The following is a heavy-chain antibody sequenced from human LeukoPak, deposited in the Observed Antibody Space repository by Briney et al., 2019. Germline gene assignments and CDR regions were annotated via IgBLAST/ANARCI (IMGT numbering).Heavy chain of an antibody. CDR3: ARDRGGYDSRTAMAKGWFYP. V-gene: IGHV3-48*01. D-gene: IGHD5-12*01. CDR2: ISSSSSTI. Sequence: GGSLRLSCAASGFTFSSYSMNWVRQAPGKGLEWVSYISSSSSTIYYADSVKGRFTISRDNAKNSLFLQMNSLRAEDTAVYYCARDRGGYDSRTAMAKGWFYPWGQGTLVTVSS. J-gene: IGHJ5*02. CDR1: GFTFSSYS.